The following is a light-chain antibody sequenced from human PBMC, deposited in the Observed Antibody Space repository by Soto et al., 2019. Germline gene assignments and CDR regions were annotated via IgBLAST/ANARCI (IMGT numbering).Light chain of an antibody. V-gene: IGLV2-14*01. J-gene: IGLJ1*01. Sequence: QSALTQPSSVSGSPGQSITISCPGTSSDVGGYNYVSWYQQHPGKAPKLMIYDVSNRPSGVSNRFSGSKSGNTASLTISGLQAEDEADYYCSSYTSSSTLDNVFGTGTKVTVL. CDR1: SSDVGGYNY. CDR2: DVS. CDR3: SSYTSSSTLDNV.